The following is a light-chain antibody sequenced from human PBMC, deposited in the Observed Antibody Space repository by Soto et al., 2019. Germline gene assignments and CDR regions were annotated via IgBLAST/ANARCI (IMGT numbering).Light chain of an antibody. CDR3: QSYDSSLSAYV. CDR1: TSNIGAGFD. V-gene: IGLV1-40*01. Sequence: QSVLTQPPSVSGAPGQRVTISCTGSTSNIGAGFDLHWYQHLPGTAPKLLIYRNTNRPSGVPDRFSGSKSGTSASLAITGLQAEDEADYYCQSYDSSLSAYVFGTRTKVTVL. J-gene: IGLJ1*01. CDR2: RNT.